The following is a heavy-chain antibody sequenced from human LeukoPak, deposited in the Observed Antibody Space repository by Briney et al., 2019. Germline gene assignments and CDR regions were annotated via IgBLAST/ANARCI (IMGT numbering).Heavy chain of an antibody. CDR2: ISSSSAYI. J-gene: IGHJ4*02. V-gene: IGHV3-21*01. D-gene: IGHD5-18*01. CDR3: ARDLRDTARTLDY. CDR1: GFTFSGYS. Sequence: GGSLRLSCAASGFTFSGYSMNWVRQAPGKGLEWVSSISSSSAYISYADSVRGRFTISRDNAKNSLYLQMNSLRAEDTAVYFCARDLRDTARTLDYWGQGTLLTVSS.